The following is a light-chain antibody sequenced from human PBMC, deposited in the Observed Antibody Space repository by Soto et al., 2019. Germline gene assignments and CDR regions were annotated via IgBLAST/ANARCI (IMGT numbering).Light chain of an antibody. CDR1: QIVSSY. CDR3: QQRSNWPPST. V-gene: IGKV3-11*01. CDR2: DAS. J-gene: IGKJ5*01. Sequence: EIVLRQSPATLSLSPGERSTLSCRASQIVSSYLAWYQQKPGQAPRLLIYDASNRATGIPARFSGSGSGTDFTLTISSLEPEDFAVYYCQQRSNWPPSTFGQGTRLEIK.